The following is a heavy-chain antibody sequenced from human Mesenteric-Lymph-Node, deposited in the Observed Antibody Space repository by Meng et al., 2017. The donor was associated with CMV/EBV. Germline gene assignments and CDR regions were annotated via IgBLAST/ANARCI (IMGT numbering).Heavy chain of an antibody. CDR1: GGSFSGYY. Sequence: CAVYGGSFSGYYWSWTRQPPGKGLGWNGFIYYSGSTYYNPSLKSRVNISGDTSKSQFSLNLSSVTAADTAVYYCAGASSSSSHWFDPWGQGTLVTVSS. CDR3: AGASSSSSHWFDP. CDR2: IYYSGST. J-gene: IGHJ5*02. V-gene: IGHV4-30-4*08. D-gene: IGHD2-2*01.